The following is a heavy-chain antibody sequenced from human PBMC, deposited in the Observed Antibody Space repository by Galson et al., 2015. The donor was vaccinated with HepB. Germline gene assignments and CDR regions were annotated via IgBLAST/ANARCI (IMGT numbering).Heavy chain of an antibody. Sequence: ETLSLTCAVYGGSFSAHYWSWIRQPPGKGLEWIGEINHSGSTNYNPSLKSRVTISVDTSKNRFSLKLSSVTAADTAVYYCARAVYYDFWNGFGPWGQGTLVTVFS. CDR2: INHSGST. CDR3: ARAVYYDFWNGFGP. J-gene: IGHJ5*02. V-gene: IGHV4-34*01. CDR1: GGSFSAHY. D-gene: IGHD3-3*01.